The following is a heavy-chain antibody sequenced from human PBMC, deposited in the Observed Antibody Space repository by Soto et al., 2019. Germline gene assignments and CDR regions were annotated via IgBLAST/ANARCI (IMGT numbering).Heavy chain of an antibody. V-gene: IGHV1-3*01. Sequence: ASVKVSCKASGYTFTSHAMHWVRQAPGQRLEWMGWINAGNGNTKYSQKFQGRVTITRDTSASTAYMELSSLRSEDTAVYYCAKWVLVEDIVVAPAVANDYYYYYYMDVWGKGTTVTVSS. D-gene: IGHD2-2*01. CDR1: GYTFTSHA. J-gene: IGHJ6*03. CDR3: AKWVLVEDIVVAPAVANDYYYYYYMDV. CDR2: INAGNGNT.